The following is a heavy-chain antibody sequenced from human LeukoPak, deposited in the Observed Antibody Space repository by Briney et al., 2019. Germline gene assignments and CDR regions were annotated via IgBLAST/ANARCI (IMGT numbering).Heavy chain of an antibody. CDR1: GGSISSYY. D-gene: IGHD3-16*01. CDR3: ASWGSSAFDY. Sequence: SETLSLTCPVSGGSISSYYWSWIRQPPGKGLEWIGYIYYSGSTNYNPSLKSRVTISVDTSKNQFSLKLSSVTAADTAVYYCASWGSSAFDYWGQGTLVTVSS. V-gene: IGHV4-59*01. CDR2: IYYSGST. J-gene: IGHJ4*02.